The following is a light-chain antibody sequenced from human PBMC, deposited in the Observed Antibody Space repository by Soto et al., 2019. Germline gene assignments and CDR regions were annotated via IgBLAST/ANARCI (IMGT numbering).Light chain of an antibody. J-gene: IGKJ4*01. CDR3: QRYNTYPLT. Sequence: DIQSTQSPSTLSASLGERVTITCLASQSISSWLAWYQQKPGKAPKLLSDKASSLESGVPSRVSGSGSGTECTLTSSSLQPDDSATYYCQRYNTYPLTFGGGTKVDIK. CDR1: QSISSW. V-gene: IGKV1-5*03. CDR2: KAS.